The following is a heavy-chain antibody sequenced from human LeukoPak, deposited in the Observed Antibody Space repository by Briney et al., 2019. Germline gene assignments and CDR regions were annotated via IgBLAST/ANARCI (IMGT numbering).Heavy chain of an antibody. CDR3: ARDRYYGMDV. V-gene: IGHV3-74*01. Sequence: GGSLRLSCAASGFTFSNYWMHWVRQAPGRGLVWVSRINTDGSSTRYADSVKGRFTISRDNAKNTLYLQMNSLRAEDTAVYYCARDRYYGMDVWGQGTTVTVSS. CDR1: GFTFSNYW. J-gene: IGHJ6*02. CDR2: INTDGSST.